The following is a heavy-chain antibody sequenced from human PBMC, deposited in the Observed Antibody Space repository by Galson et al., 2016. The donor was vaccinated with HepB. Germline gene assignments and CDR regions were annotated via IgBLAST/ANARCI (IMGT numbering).Heavy chain of an antibody. J-gene: IGHJ3*01. D-gene: IGHD5-12*01. V-gene: IGHV3-48*02. CDR3: ARDVMDTWLYGFDL. CDR2: ISDSGTNI. CDR1: GFTFSPYN. Sequence: SLRLSCAASGFTFSPYNMNWVHQTPEKGLEWVSFISDSGTNIHYADSVKGRFTISRDNAENSLFLQMNSLRDEDTAMYYCARDVMDTWLYGFDLWGQGTMVTVSS.